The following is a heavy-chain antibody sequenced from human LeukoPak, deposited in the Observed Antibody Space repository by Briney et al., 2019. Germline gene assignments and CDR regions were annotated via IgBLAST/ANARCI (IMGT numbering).Heavy chain of an antibody. CDR2: IYTSGST. D-gene: IGHD6-13*01. Sequence: SETLSLTCTVSGGSISSYYWSWIRQPAGKGLEWIGRIYTSGSTNYNPSLKSRVTMSVDTSKNQFSLKLSSVTAADTAVYYCARGTIAAAPNLVWFDPWGQGTLVTVSS. CDR3: ARGTIAAAPNLVWFDP. J-gene: IGHJ5*02. CDR1: GGSISSYY. V-gene: IGHV4-4*07.